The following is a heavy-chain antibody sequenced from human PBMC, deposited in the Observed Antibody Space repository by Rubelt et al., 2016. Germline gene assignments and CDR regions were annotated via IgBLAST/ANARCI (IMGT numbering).Heavy chain of an antibody. D-gene: IGHD6-13*01. J-gene: IGHJ3*02. CDR3: STADSSSWYDATDT. V-gene: IGHV1-24*01. CDR1: GDTLSVFS. CDR2: FDGEDGET. Sequence: QVQLVQSGAVLKKPGASVKVSCKVSGDTLSVFSIHWVRQAPGKGLEWMGGFDGEDGETVYAQNFQGRLIMTEDPSTDTAYMDLSRLTSADTAVYYCSTADSSSWYDATDTWGQGTMVTVSS.